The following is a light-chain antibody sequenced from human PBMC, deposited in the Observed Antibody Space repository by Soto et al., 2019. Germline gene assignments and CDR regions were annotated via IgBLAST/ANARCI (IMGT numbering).Light chain of an antibody. Sequence: QSALPPPASVSGSPGQSITISCTGTSSDVGSYNLVSWYQHHPGKAPKLMIYEVSKRPSGVSNRFSGSKSGNTASLTISGLQAEDEADYYCCSYAGSSTFPYVFGTGTKLTVL. CDR1: SSDVGSYNL. J-gene: IGLJ1*01. CDR2: EVS. V-gene: IGLV2-23*02. CDR3: CSYAGSSTFPYV.